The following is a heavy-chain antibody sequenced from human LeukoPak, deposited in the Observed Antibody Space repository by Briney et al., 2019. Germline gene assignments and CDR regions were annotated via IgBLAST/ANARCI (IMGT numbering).Heavy chain of an antibody. Sequence: GGSLRLSCVVSGFTFDDYGMSWVRQGPGKGLEWISGINWSGGSTGYADSVKGRFTISRDNAKNSLYLQMNSLRAEDTALYYCARDEYFGSGSYFDYWGQGILVAVSS. CDR3: ARDEYFGSGSYFDY. J-gene: IGHJ4*02. CDR2: INWSGGST. D-gene: IGHD3-10*01. CDR1: GFTFDDYG. V-gene: IGHV3-20*04.